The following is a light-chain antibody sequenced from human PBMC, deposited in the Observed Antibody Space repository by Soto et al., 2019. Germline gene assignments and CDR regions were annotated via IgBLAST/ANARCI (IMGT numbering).Light chain of an antibody. CDR1: QNIDKW. CDR3: QQYNNESYT. CDR2: DAS. V-gene: IGKV1-5*01. Sequence: DIQMTQSPSTLSASVGDRVTITCRARQNIDKWLAWYQQKPGKAPNLLICDASDLQEVVPSRFSGSGSGTEFTLTISSLQPDDCAIYYCQQYNNESYTFGQGTKLEIK. J-gene: IGKJ2*01.